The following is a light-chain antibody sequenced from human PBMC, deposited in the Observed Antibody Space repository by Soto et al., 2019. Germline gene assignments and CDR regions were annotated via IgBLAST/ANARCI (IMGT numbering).Light chain of an antibody. CDR2: RAS. CDR3: QQYNNWLRT. V-gene: IGKV3-15*01. Sequence: EIELTQSPGTLSLSPGERVTLSCRASQSVTSSYLAWYQQKPGQAPRLLIYRASTRATGIPARFSGSGSGTEFTLSISSLQSEDFAVYYCQQYNNWLRTFGQGTKVDIK. J-gene: IGKJ1*01. CDR1: QSVTSSY.